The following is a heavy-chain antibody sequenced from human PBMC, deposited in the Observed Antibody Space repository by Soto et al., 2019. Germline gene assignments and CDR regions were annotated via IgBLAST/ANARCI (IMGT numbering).Heavy chain of an antibody. Sequence: ASVKVSCKASGYTFASYAISWMRQAPGQGLEWMGWISSYNGNTNYAQKLQGRVTMTTDTSTSTAYMELRSLRSDDTAVYYCARDPPPPDYWGQGTLVTVSS. CDR1: GYTFASYA. CDR3: ARDPPPPDY. V-gene: IGHV1-18*01. J-gene: IGHJ4*02. CDR2: ISSYNGNT.